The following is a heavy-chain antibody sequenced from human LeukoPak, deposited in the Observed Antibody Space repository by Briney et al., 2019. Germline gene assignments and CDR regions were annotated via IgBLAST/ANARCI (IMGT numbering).Heavy chain of an antibody. V-gene: IGHV3-23*01. CDR1: GFTFSSYA. CDR3: AKDDRDSGGSYYPVDY. J-gene: IGHJ4*02. D-gene: IGHD1-26*01. Sequence: GGSLRPSCAASGFTFSSYAMSWVRQAPGKGLEWVSAISGSGGSTYYADSVKGRFTISRDNSKNTLYLQMNSLRAEDTAVYYCAKDDRDSGGSYYPVDYWGQGTLVTVSS. CDR2: ISGSGGST.